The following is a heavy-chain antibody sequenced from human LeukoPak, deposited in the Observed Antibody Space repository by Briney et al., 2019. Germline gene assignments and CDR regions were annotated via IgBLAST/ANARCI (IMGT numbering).Heavy chain of an antibody. CDR3: TREAADLPGVITFLY. D-gene: IGHD3-22*01. J-gene: IGHJ4*02. V-gene: IGHV1-18*01. CDR1: GYTFMGYG. Sequence: ASVKVSCKASGYTFMGYGVSWVRQAPGQGLEWMGWISPYTGNTDYVHDLRGRVTVTADTSTNTVYMELRSLGSDDTAVYYCTREAADLPGVITFLYWGQGTLVTVSS. CDR2: ISPYTGNT.